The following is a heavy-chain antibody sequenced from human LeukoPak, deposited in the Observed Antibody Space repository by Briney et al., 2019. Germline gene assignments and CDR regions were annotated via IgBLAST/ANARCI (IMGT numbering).Heavy chain of an antibody. J-gene: IGHJ4*02. CDR3: ARLYCSGGSCYLDY. CDR1: GFTVSSNY. V-gene: IGHV3-53*01. Sequence: GGSLRLSCAASGFTVSSNYMSWVRQAPGKGLEWVSVIYSGGSTYYADSVKGRFTISRDNSKNTLYLQMNSLRAEDTAVYYCARLYCSGGSCYLDYWGQGTLVTVPS. D-gene: IGHD2-15*01. CDR2: IYSGGST.